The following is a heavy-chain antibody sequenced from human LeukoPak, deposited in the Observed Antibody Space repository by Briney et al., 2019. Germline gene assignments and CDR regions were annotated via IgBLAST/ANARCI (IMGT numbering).Heavy chain of an antibody. J-gene: IGHJ6*03. V-gene: IGHV4-39*07. CDR1: GGSINSNSYY. D-gene: IGHD3-10*01. CDR2: IYYSGST. Sequence: SETLSLTCTVSGGSINSNSYYWGWIRQPPGKGLEYIGSIYYSGSTYYNPSLKSRVTISVDTSKNQFSLKVSSVTAADTAVYYCARGSVLLSMDVWGKGTTVTISS. CDR3: ARGSVLLSMDV.